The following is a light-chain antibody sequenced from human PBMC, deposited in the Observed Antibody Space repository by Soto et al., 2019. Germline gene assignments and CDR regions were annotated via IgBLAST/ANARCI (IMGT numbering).Light chain of an antibody. V-gene: IGKV3-11*01. J-gene: IGKJ2*01. Sequence: ESVLTQSPATLSLSPGECATLSCRASHSVSSYLAWNQQKPGQAPRLLIYAAYNRATGIPARFSGSGSGTDFTLTISSLEPEDVAFYYCQQRTDTFGQGTKLEIK. CDR3: QQRTDT. CDR1: HSVSSY. CDR2: AAY.